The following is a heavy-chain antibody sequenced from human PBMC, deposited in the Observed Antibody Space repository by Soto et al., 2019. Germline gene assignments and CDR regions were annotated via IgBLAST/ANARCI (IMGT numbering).Heavy chain of an antibody. CDR1: GYRFTAYY. J-gene: IGHJ4*02. CDR3: ARDGDFVLRGYSFAFDV. CDR2: MNLDTGGT. V-gene: IGHV1-2*06. Sequence: QVQLVQSGAAVKNPGASVRVSCKASGYRFTAYYIHWVRQAPGQGLEWMGRMNLDTGGTMYAQKFQGRVTLTRDTSLSTASMEVSSLKSDDTAVYYCARDGDFVLRGYSFAFDVWGQGTLVSVSS. D-gene: IGHD5-18*01.